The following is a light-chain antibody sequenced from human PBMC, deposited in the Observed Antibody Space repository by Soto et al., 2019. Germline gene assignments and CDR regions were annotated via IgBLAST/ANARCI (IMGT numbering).Light chain of an antibody. V-gene: IGKV3-11*01. Sequence: EIVLTQSPATLSLSPGERATLSCRASQSVSSYLAWYQQKPGQAPRLLIYDASNRATGIPARFSGSGSGTDFPLTISGREPEDCAVYYCQQRSNWPPWTFGQGTKVEIK. J-gene: IGKJ1*01. CDR1: QSVSSY. CDR2: DAS. CDR3: QQRSNWPPWT.